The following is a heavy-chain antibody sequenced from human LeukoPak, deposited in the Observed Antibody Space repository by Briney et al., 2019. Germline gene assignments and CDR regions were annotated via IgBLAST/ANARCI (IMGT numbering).Heavy chain of an antibody. J-gene: IGHJ6*02. CDR2: IYTGGRA. Sequence: SETLSLTCTASGGSMNRNYWSWIRQPAGKGLEWIGRIYTGGRANYSPSLTSRVTMSVDTSKNQFSLKVSSVTAADTAVYYCGGHSSDYDSVMDVWGQGTTVTVYS. D-gene: IGHD5-18*01. CDR1: GGSMNRNY. V-gene: IGHV4-4*07. CDR3: GGHSSDYDSVMDV.